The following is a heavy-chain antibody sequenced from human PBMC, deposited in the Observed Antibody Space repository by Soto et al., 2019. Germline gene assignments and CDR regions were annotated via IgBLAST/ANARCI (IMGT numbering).Heavy chain of an antibody. CDR1: GFTFSSSW. Sequence: SLRLSCAASGFTFSSSWMHWVRQAPGKGLVWVSGVSGGGGSTYYADSVKGRFTISRDNSMNTLYLQMNSLRAEDTAVYYCAKDRTGTTDYWFDPWGQGTLVTVSS. J-gene: IGHJ5*02. V-gene: IGHV3-23*01. CDR2: VSGGGGST. CDR3: AKDRTGTTDYWFDP. D-gene: IGHD1-7*01.